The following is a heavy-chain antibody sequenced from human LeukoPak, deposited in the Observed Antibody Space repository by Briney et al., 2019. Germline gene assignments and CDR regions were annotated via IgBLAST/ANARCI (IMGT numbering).Heavy chain of an antibody. V-gene: IGHV3-53*01. J-gene: IGHJ3*02. CDR3: ARGGSYLSAFDX. Sequence: GGSLRLSCAASGFTVSSNYMSWVRQAPGKGLEWVSIIYSGGSTFYADSVKGRFTISRDNSKNTLYLQMNSLRAEDTAVYYCARGGSYLSAFDXWGQGTMVTVXS. D-gene: IGHD1-26*01. CDR1: GFTVSSNY. CDR2: IYSGGST.